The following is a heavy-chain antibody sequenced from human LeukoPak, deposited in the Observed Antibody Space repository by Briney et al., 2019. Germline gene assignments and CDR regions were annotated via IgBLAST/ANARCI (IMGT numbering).Heavy chain of an antibody. V-gene: IGHV3-21*01. D-gene: IGHD6-6*01. Sequence: GGSLRLSCAASGFTFSSYSMNWVRQAPGKGLEWVSSISSSSSYIYYADSVKGRFTISRDNAKNSLYLQMNSLRAEDTAVYYCARDTASIAARPYYFDYWGQGTLVTVSS. CDR1: GFTFSSYS. CDR2: ISSSSSYI. CDR3: ARDTASIAARPYYFDY. J-gene: IGHJ4*02.